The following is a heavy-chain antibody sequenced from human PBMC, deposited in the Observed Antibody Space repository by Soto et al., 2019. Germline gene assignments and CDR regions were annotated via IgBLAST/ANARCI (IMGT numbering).Heavy chain of an antibody. Sequence: PGGSLRLSCTTSVFIFGDYSLTLVRQAPGRGLECVSFIRATPAGWKAEYAAPVKGRFTMSRDGSKSIAYLQMNSLKTEDTAVYFCARIGPDTDMRWYFGEWGKGT. V-gene: IGHV3-49*04. D-gene: IGHD3-3*01. J-gene: IGHJ4*02. CDR3: ARIGPDTDMRWYFGE. CDR1: VFIFGDYS. CDR2: IRATPAGWKA.